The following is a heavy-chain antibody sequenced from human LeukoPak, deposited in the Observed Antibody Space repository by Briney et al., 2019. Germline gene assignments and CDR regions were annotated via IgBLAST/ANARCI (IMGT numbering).Heavy chain of an antibody. CDR2: IYTSGST. CDR3: ARAHPYCSSTSCYLTGFDP. D-gene: IGHD2-2*01. Sequence: PSQTLSLTCTVSGGSISSGSYYWSWIRQPAGKGLEWIGRIYTSGSTNYNPSLKSRVTISVDTSKNQFSLKLSSVAAADTAVYYCARAHPYCSSTSCYLTGFDPWGQGTLVTVSS. V-gene: IGHV4-61*02. CDR1: GGSISSGSYY. J-gene: IGHJ5*02.